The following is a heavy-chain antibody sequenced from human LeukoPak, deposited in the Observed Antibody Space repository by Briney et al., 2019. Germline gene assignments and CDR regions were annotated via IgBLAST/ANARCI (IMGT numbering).Heavy chain of an antibody. J-gene: IGHJ4*02. CDR3: ATSDYGGNQYYFDY. V-gene: IGHV1-18*01. D-gene: IGHD4-23*01. Sequence: ASVKVSCKASGYTFTSYGISWVRQAPGQGLEWVGWISSYTGNTNYAQKVQGRVTMTEDTSTDTAYMELSSLRSEDTAVYYCATSDYGGNQYYFDYWGQGTLVTVS. CDR2: ISSYTGNT. CDR1: GYTFTSYG.